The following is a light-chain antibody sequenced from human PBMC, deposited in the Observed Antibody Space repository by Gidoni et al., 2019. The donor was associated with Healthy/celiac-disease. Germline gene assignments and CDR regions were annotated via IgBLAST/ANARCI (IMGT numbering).Light chain of an antibody. Sequence: SSELTQDPAVSVALGQTVRITCQGDSLRSYYASWYQQKPGQAPVIVIYGKNNRPSGIPDRFSGSSSGNTASLTITGAQAEDEADYYCNSRDSSGNHPGVFGGGTKLTV. CDR1: SLRSYY. CDR2: GKN. J-gene: IGLJ2*01. CDR3: NSRDSSGNHPGV. V-gene: IGLV3-19*01.